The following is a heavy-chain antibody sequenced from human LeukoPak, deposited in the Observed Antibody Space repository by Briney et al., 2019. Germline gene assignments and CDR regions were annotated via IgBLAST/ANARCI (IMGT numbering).Heavy chain of an antibody. Sequence: GGSLRLSCVVSGFTFNRCWMNWVRQAPGKGLEWVSSISSSSSYIYYADSVKGRFTISRDNAKNSLYLQMNSLRAEDTAVYYCARCRSGIAAAGSCGEFDYWGQGTLVTVSS. CDR1: GFTFNRCW. J-gene: IGHJ4*02. CDR2: ISSSSSYI. CDR3: ARCRSGIAAAGSCGEFDY. D-gene: IGHD6-13*01. V-gene: IGHV3-21*01.